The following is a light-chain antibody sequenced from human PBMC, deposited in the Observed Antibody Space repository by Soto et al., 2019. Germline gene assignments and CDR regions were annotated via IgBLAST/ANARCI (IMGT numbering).Light chain of an antibody. J-gene: IGKJ1*01. CDR2: VSS. CDR3: QQYANSRA. Sequence: EIVLTQSPGTLSLSPWERATLSCRASQSGSRTYLAWYQQKPGQAPRLLIYVSSSRATGVPDRFSASGSGTDFTLTISRLEPEDFAVYYCQQYANSRAFGQGTTVELK. CDR1: QSGSRTY. V-gene: IGKV3-20*01.